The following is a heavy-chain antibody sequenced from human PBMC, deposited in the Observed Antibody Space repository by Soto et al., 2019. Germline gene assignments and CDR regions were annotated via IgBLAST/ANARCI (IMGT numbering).Heavy chain of an antibody. CDR1: GFTFSSYA. Sequence: EVQVLESGGGLVQPGGSLRLSCAASGFTFSSYAMSWVRQAPGKGLEWVSAITGSGGSTYYADSVKGRFTISRDNSKNTLYLQMNSLRAEDTAVYYCAKDEGTGGFFDCWGQGTLVTVSS. V-gene: IGHV3-23*01. D-gene: IGHD3-16*01. CDR2: ITGSGGST. J-gene: IGHJ4*02. CDR3: AKDEGTGGFFDC.